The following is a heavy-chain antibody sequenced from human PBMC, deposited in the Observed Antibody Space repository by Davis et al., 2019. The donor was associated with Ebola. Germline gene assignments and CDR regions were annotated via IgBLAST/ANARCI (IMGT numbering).Heavy chain of an antibody. CDR2: ISAYNGNT. Sequence: ASVQVSCKASAYTFISYGISWVRQAPGQGLEWMGWISAYNGNTNYAQKLQGRVTMTTDTSTSTAYMELRSLRSDDTAVYYCAKTTGMYYYYGMDVWGQGTTVTVSS. CDR3: AKTTGMYYYYGMDV. V-gene: IGHV1-18*01. J-gene: IGHJ6*02. CDR1: AYTFISYG. D-gene: IGHD4-17*01.